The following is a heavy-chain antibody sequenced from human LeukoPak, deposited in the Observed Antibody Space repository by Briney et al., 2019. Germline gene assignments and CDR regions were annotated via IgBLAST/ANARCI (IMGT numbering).Heavy chain of an antibody. J-gene: IGHJ6*02. CDR3: ARVIEQNYYYYGMDV. CDR1: GGTFSSYA. V-gene: IGHV1-69*13. Sequence: ASVKVSCKASGGTFSSYAISWVRQAPGQGLEWMGGIIPIFGTANYALKFQGRVTITADESTSTAYMELSSLRSEDTAVYYCARVIEQNYYYYGMDVWGQGTTVTVSS. D-gene: IGHD3-16*02. CDR2: IIPIFGTA.